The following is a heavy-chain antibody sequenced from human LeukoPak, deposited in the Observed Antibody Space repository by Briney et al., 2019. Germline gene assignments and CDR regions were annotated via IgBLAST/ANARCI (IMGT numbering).Heavy chain of an antibody. CDR1: GFTFSSYG. CDR2: ISYDGSNK. J-gene: IGHJ6*03. CDR3: ARDQMRPYQYYMDV. D-gene: IGHD2-2*01. V-gene: IGHV3-30*03. Sequence: GGSLRLSCAASGFTFSSYGMHWVRQAPGKGLEWVALISYDGSNKYYADSVKGRFTIYRDNSKNTLYLQMNSLRAEDTAMYYCARDQMRPYQYYMDVWGKGTTVTVSS.